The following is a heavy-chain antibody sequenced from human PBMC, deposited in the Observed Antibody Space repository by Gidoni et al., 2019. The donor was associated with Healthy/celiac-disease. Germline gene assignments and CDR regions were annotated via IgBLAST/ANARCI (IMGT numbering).Heavy chain of an antibody. CDR2: ISAYNGKT. CDR1: GYTLTSYG. J-gene: IGHJ4*02. D-gene: IGHD1-26*01. CDR3: ARGGNGIVGAIVYYFDY. V-gene: IGHV1-18*01. Sequence: QVQLVQSGAEVKKPGASVTVSCKASGYTLTSYGISWLRQAPGQGLEWMGGISAYNGKTNYAQKLHGRVTMTTDTSTSTAYMELRSLRSDDTPVYYCARGGNGIVGAIVYYFDYWGQGTLVTVSS.